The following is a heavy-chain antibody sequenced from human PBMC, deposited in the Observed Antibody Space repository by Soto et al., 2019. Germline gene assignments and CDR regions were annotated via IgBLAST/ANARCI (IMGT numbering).Heavy chain of an antibody. CDR3: LKDVMPGGADC. CDR2: IYWNSNRI. D-gene: IGHD3-16*01. J-gene: IGHJ4*02. V-gene: IGHV3-9*02. Sequence: EVKLVESGGGLVQPGRSLRLSCVASGFTSDDYAMHWVRQAPGKGLEWVAGIYWNSNRIDYGDSVKGRFTISRDNAEKSLYLQMNSLRPKDTAMYFCLKDVMPGGADCWGQGTLVTVSS. CDR1: GFTSDDYA.